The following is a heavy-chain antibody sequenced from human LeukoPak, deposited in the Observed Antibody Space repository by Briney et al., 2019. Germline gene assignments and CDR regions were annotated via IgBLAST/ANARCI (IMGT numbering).Heavy chain of an antibody. J-gene: IGHJ6*02. V-gene: IGHV1-69*13. Sequence: ASVKVSCKASGGTFSSYAISWVRQAPGQGLEWMGGIIPIFGTANYAQKLQGRVTITADESTSTAYMELSSLRSEDTAVYYCARAARGWDNPRGHYYYYGMDVWGQGTTVTVSS. CDR2: IIPIFGTA. CDR1: GGTFSSYA. CDR3: ARAARGWDNPRGHYYYYGMDV. D-gene: IGHD6-19*01.